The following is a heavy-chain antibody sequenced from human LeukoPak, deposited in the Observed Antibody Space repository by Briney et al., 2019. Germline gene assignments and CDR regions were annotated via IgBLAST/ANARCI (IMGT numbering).Heavy chain of an antibody. CDR1: GGSIGSSSYY. CDR2: IYYSGST. D-gene: IGHD6-13*01. V-gene: IGHV4-39*01. Sequence: SETLSLTCTVSGGSIGSSSYYWGWIRQPPGKGLEWIGSIYYSGSTYYNPSLKSRVTISVDTSKNQFSLKLSSVTAADTAVYYCARRNEDLIAAAGSDAFDIWGQGTMVTVSS. J-gene: IGHJ3*02. CDR3: ARRNEDLIAAAGSDAFDI.